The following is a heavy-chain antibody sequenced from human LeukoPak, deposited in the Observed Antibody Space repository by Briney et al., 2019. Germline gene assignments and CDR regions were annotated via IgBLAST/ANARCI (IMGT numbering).Heavy chain of an antibody. J-gene: IGHJ6*02. CDR3: ARDRMGAVAGNSALISLGMDV. Sequence: SETLSLTCTVSGGFTSSYYWSWIRQPPGKGLEWIGYIFNSGRTNYSPSLKSRVTISGDTSKNQFSLNLSSVTAADTAVYYCARDRMGAVAGNSALISLGMDVWGQGTTVTVSS. V-gene: IGHV4-59*01. CDR2: IFNSGRT. D-gene: IGHD6-19*01. CDR1: GGFTSSYY.